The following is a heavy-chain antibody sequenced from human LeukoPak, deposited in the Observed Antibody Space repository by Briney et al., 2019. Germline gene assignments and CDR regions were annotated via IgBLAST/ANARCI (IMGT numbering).Heavy chain of an antibody. D-gene: IGHD5-12*01. J-gene: IGHJ4*02. CDR1: GFTFDDYA. CDR2: ISWDGGST. V-gene: IGHV3-43D*03. CDR3: AKGLGSGYDSPYFDY. Sequence: PGGSLRLSCAASGFTFDDYAMHWVRQAPGKGLEWVSLISWDGGSTYYADPVKGRFTISRDNSKNSLYLQMNSLRAEDTALYYCAKGLGSGYDSPYFDYWGQGTLVTVSS.